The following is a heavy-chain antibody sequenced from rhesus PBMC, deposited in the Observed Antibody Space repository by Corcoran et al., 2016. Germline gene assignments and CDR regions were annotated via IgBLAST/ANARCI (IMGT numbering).Heavy chain of an antibody. CDR1: GFSFSDYY. J-gene: IGHJ4*01. Sequence: EVQLVESGGGLAKPGGSLRLSCAASGFSFSDYYMYWVRQAPGKGLEWVSSISYTGGSTYYADSVKGRFTISRENAKNTLYLQMDSLRAEDTAVYYCARDGIVVVFTAHFDYWGQGVLVTVSS. D-gene: IGHD2-27*01. CDR2: ISYTGGST. CDR3: ARDGIVVVFTAHFDY. V-gene: IGHV3S18*01.